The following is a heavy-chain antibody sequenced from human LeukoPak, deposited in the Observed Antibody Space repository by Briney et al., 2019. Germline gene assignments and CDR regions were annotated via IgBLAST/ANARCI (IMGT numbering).Heavy chain of an antibody. J-gene: IGHJ4*02. CDR1: GFTFSDYY. CDR2: ISGTSTYT. D-gene: IGHD2-15*01. CDR3: GRVLVGAADY. V-gene: IGHV3-11*05. Sequence: GGSLRLSCAASGFTFSDYYMSWSRQAPGKGLEWLSYISGTSTYTNFADSVKGRFTISRDNAKNSLFLQMNGLRAEDTAVYYCGRVLVGAADYWGQGTLVTVSS.